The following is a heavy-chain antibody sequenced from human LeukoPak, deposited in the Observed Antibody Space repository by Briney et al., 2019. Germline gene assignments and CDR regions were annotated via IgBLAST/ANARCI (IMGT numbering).Heavy chain of an antibody. CDR2: IRYDGSNQ. V-gene: IGHV3-30*02. Sequence: GGSLRLSCVVSGFTLSNYDIYWIRQAPGKGLEWATFIRYDGSNQYYADSVKGRFTISRDNAKNSLSLQMNSLRAEDMAFYYCAKSSFSRYYGSGYYYMDVWGKGTTVTVSS. CDR1: GFTLSNYD. D-gene: IGHD3-10*01. CDR3: AKSSFSRYYGSGYYYMDV. J-gene: IGHJ6*03.